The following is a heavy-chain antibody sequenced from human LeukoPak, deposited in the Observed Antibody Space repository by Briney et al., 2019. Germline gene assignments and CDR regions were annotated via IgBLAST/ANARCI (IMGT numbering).Heavy chain of an antibody. D-gene: IGHD5-18*01. CDR1: GGSFSGYH. Sequence: SETLSLTCAVYGGSFSGYHWSWIRQPLGKGLEWIGEINHRGSTNYNPSLKSRVTISVDTSKNQFSLKLSSVTAADTAVYYCASTSAMVYFDYWGQGTLVTVSS. V-gene: IGHV4-34*01. J-gene: IGHJ4*02. CDR2: INHRGST. CDR3: ASTSAMVYFDY.